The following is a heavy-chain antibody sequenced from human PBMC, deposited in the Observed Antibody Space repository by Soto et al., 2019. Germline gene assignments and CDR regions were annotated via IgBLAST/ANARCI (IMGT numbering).Heavy chain of an antibody. CDR2: IVVGSGNT. CDR1: GFTFTSSA. CDR3: ARSGVVVNAFDI. D-gene: IGHD2-21*01. V-gene: IGHV1-58*01. J-gene: IGHJ3*02. Sequence: ASVKVSCKASGFTFTSSAVQWVRQARGQRLEWIGWIVVGSGNTNYAQKFQGRVTITADESTSTAYMELSSLRSEDTAVYYCARSGVVVNAFDIWGQGTLVTVSS.